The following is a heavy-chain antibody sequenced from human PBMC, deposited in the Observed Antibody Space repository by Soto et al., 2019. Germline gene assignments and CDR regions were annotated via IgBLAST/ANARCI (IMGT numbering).Heavy chain of an antibody. CDR2: INAHNGNT. V-gene: IGHV1-18*01. Sequence: QVQLVQSGAEVKKPGASVKVSCKASGSTFPSSTVSWVRQAPGQGLEWMGWINAHNGNTKYAQKFQGRLTMTTDTYTGTGYMELRRLTSDDTAIYFCAIAAYGDPDCWGQGTLVTVSS. CDR3: AIAAYGDPDC. D-gene: IGHD4-17*01. J-gene: IGHJ4*02. CDR1: GSTFPSST.